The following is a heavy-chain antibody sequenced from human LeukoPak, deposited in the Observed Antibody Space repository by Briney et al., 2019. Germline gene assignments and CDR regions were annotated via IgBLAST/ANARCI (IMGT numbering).Heavy chain of an antibody. Sequence: GGSLRLSCAASGFIFSNYRMNWVRQAPGKGLEWVSYISSTSDTIYYVDSMKGRFTISRDNARNSLYLQMNSLRVEDTAVYYCTRELASWGQGTLVTVSS. CDR3: TRELAS. J-gene: IGHJ5*02. V-gene: IGHV3-48*01. CDR1: GFIFSNYR. CDR2: ISSTSDTI.